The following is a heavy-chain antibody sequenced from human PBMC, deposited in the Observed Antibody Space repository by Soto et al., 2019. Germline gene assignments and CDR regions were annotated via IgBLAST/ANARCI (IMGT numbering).Heavy chain of an antibody. J-gene: IGHJ5*02. CDR2: IIPIFGTA. CDR1: GYTFTSYA. D-gene: IGHD3-16*02. Sequence: SVKVSCKASGYTFTSYAIHWVRQAPGQGLEWMGGIIPIFGTANYAQKFQGRVTITADESTSTAYMELSSLRSEDTAVYYCACAGYNNWFDPWGQGTLVTVSS. CDR3: ACAGYNNWFDP. V-gene: IGHV1-69*13.